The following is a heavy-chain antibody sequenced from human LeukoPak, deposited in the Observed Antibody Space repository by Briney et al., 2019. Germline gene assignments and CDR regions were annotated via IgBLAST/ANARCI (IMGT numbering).Heavy chain of an antibody. CDR1: GYSFTSYW. CDR3: ATPFSYCSGGSCYHAFDI. Sequence: GESLKISCKGSGYSFTSYWIGCVRQMPGKGLEWMGIIYPGDSDTRYSPSFQGQVTTSADKSISTAYLQWSSLKASDTAMYYCATPFSYCSGGSCYHAFDIWGQGTMVTVSS. CDR2: IYPGDSDT. J-gene: IGHJ3*02. V-gene: IGHV5-51*01. D-gene: IGHD2-15*01.